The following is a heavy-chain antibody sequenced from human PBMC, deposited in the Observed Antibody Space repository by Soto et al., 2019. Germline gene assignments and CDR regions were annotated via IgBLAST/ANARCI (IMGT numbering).Heavy chain of an antibody. CDR2: INTNSDGK. CDR3: AMGLLRILTTYLGQDALDI. D-gene: IGHD4-17*01. J-gene: IGHJ3*02. V-gene: IGHV1-2*04. Sequence: ASVKVSCKASGYTFSDYYIYWVRQAPGQGLEWIGWINTNSDGKNNAQKFQDSVTMNRDTSISTAYMNLNRLRSDDTAVYYCAMGLLRILTTYLGQDALDIWGQGTMVTV. CDR1: GYTFSDYY.